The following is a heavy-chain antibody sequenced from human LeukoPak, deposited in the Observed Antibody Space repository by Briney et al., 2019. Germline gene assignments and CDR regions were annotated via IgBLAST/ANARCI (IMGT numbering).Heavy chain of an antibody. V-gene: IGHV4-59*01. Sequence: PSETLSLTCTLSGGSISSYYGSWTRQPPGKGLEWIGYIYYSGSTNYNPSLKSRVTISVDTSKNQFSLKLSSVTAADTAVYYCARARGFFDYWGQGTLVTVSS. CDR1: GGSISSYY. J-gene: IGHJ4*02. CDR2: IYYSGST. CDR3: ARARGFFDY. D-gene: IGHD3-10*01.